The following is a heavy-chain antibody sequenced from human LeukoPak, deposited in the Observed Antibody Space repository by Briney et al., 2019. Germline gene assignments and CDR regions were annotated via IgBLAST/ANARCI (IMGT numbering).Heavy chain of an antibody. D-gene: IGHD6-19*01. V-gene: IGHV4-39*01. Sequence: SETLSLTCTVSGGSISSSSYYWGWIRQPPGKGLEWIGSIYYSGSTYYNPSLKSRVTISVDTSKNQFSLKLSSVTAADTAVYYCARHRRPVEQWLDLWAFDYWGQGTLVTVSS. J-gene: IGHJ4*02. CDR2: IYYSGST. CDR1: GGSISSSSYY. CDR3: ARHRRPVEQWLDLWAFDY.